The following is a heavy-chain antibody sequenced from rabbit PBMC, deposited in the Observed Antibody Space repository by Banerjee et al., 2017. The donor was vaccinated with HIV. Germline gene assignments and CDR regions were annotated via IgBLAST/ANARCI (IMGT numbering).Heavy chain of an antibody. V-gene: IGHV1S45*01. J-gene: IGHJ4*01. CDR3: ARDLAAVTGWNFGL. D-gene: IGHD7-1*01. CDR2: IYVDIGRT. Sequence: QEQLEESGGDLVKPEGSLTLTCTASGFSFSSSYWICWVRQAPGKGMEWIACIYVDIGRTYYAGWAKGRFTISKTSSTPVTLQMTSLTAADTATYFCARDLAAVTGWNFGLWGPGTLVTV. CDR1: GFSFSSSYW.